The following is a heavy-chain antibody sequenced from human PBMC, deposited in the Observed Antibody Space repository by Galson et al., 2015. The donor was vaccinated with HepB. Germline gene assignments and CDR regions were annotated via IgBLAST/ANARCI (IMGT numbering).Heavy chain of an antibody. CDR2: IIPIFGTA. D-gene: IGHD3-10*01. J-gene: IGHJ4*02. Sequence: SGYTFTSYAMHWVRQAPGQRLEWMGGIIPIFGTANYAQKFQGRVTITADESTSTAYMELSSLRSEDTAVYYCARLSMVRGDFDYWGQGTLVTVSS. V-gene: IGHV1-69*01. CDR3: ARLSMVRGDFDY. CDR1: GYTFTSYA.